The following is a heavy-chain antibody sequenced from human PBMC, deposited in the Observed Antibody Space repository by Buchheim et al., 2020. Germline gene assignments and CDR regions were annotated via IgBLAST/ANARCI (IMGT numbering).Heavy chain of an antibody. D-gene: IGHD3-22*01. CDR2: TYYTGRT. J-gene: IGHJ4*02. V-gene: IGHV4-31*03. Sequence: QVQLQESGPGLVQPSQTLSVPCNVSGGSITSAGYYWSWIRQPPGKGLEWIGYTYYTGRTYYTPSLKLRLTISVDTSNNRFSMKLSSVTAADTAVYFCARDGGGYSHFDSWGQGTL. CDR3: ARDGGGYSHFDS. CDR1: GGSITSAGYY.